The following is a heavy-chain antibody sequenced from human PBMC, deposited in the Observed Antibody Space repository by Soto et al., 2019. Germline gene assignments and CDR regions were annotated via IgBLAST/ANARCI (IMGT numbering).Heavy chain of an antibody. Sequence: QLQLQESGPGLVKPSETLSLTCTVSGGSISSSSYYWSWIRQPPGKGLEWIGYIYYSGSTYYNPSLKSRVTISVDTSKNQFSLKLSSVTAADTAVYYCAIHISGSPSYGMDVWGQGTTVTVSS. CDR2: IYYSGST. J-gene: IGHJ6*02. CDR3: AIHISGSPSYGMDV. CDR1: GGSISSSSYY. D-gene: IGHD3-10*01. V-gene: IGHV4-30-4*01.